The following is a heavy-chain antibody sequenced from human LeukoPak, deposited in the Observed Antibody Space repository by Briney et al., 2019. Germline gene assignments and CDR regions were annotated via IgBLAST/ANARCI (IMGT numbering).Heavy chain of an antibody. J-gene: IGHJ5*02. D-gene: IGHD3-22*01. CDR1: GGSISSYY. CDR3: ARHKGANYYDSSAYYYIHRGWLDP. CDR2: IYYSGST. Sequence: SETLSLTCTVSGGSISSYYWSWIRQPPGKGLEWIGYIYYSGSTNYNPSLKSRVTISVDTSKNQFSLKLRSVTAADTAVYYCARHKGANYYDSSAYYYIHRGWLDPWGQGILVTVSS. V-gene: IGHV4-59*01.